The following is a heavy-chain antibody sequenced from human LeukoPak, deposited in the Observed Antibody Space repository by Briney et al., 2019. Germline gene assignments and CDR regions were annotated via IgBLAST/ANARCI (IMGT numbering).Heavy chain of an antibody. CDR1: GGTFSSYA. J-gene: IGHJ4*02. Sequence: EASVTISCTASGGTFSSYAISWVRQAPGQGLEWMGGIIPIFGTANYAQKFQGRVTITADESTSTAYMELSSLRSEDTAVYYCASTRQTRQYYFDYWGQGTLVTVSS. CDR3: ASTRQTRQYYFDY. V-gene: IGHV1-69*13. CDR2: IIPIFGTA. D-gene: IGHD5-24*01.